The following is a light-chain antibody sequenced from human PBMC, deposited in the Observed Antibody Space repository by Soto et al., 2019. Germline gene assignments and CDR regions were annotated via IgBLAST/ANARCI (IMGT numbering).Light chain of an antibody. J-gene: IGKJ4*01. CDR1: QSVSSY. V-gene: IGKV3-11*01. CDR2: DAS. CDR3: RQYGRSLEFA. Sequence: EIVLTQSPATLSLSPGERATLSCRASQSVSSYLAWYQQKAGQAPRLLIYDASNRATGIPARFSGSGSGTDFTLTISRLKPEDFAVYYCRQYGRSLEFAVGGGTKVEIK.